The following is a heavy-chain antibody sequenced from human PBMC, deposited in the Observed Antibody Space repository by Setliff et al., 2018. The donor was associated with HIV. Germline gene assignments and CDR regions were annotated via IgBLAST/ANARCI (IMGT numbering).Heavy chain of an antibody. CDR1: GGSISSHY. Sequence: SETLSLTCTVSGGSISSHYWSWIRQAPGKGLEWIGTMYFRGSARNSPSLKSRVTISVDTSKNQLSLNLTSVTAADTAVYYCARVETTVRGATYGMDVWGQGTTVTVSS. J-gene: IGHJ6*02. CDR2: MYFRGSA. V-gene: IGHV4-59*11. D-gene: IGHD3-10*01. CDR3: ARVETTVRGATYGMDV.